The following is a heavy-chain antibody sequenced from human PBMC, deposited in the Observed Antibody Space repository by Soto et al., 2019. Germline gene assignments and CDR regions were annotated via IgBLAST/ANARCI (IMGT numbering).Heavy chain of an antibody. CDR3: ARLNGGPLYDILTGYYPISDPHEALLDY. J-gene: IGHJ4*02. CDR2: IYYSGST. V-gene: IGHV4-39*01. CDR1: GGSISSSSYY. Sequence: QLQLQESGPGLVKPSETLSLTCTVSGGSISSSSYYWGWIRQPPGKGLEWIGSIYYSGSTYYNPSLKSRVTISVDTSKNQFSLKLSSVTAADTAVYYCARLNGGPLYDILTGYYPISDPHEALLDYWGQGTLVTVSS. D-gene: IGHD3-9*01.